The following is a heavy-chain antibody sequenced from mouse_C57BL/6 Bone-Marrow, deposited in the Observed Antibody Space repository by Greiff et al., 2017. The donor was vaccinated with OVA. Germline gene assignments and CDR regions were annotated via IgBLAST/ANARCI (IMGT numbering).Heavy chain of an antibody. D-gene: IGHD2-4*01. CDR2: IYPGSGST. CDR1: GYTFTSYW. V-gene: IGHV1-55*01. CDR3: AQGDYDGTWCAY. Sequence: QVQLQQPGAELVKPGASVKMSCKASGYTFTSYWITWVKQRPGQGLEWIGDIYPGSGSTNYNEKFKSKATLTVDTSSSTAYMQLSSLTSEDSAVYYCAQGDYDGTWCAYWGQGTLVTVSA. J-gene: IGHJ3*01.